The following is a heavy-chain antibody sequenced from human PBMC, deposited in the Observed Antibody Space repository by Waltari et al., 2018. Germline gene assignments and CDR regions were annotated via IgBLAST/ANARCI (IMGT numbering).Heavy chain of an antibody. Sequence: QVQLVQSGAEVKKPGASVKVSCTASGYTFTSYDINWVRQAPGQGLEWMGWMNPNRGNTGYAQKFQGRVTMTRNTSISTAYMELSSLRSEDTAVYYCARRAPYYYGSGSYYNGGEFDYWGQGTLVTVSS. CDR1: GYTFTSYD. V-gene: IGHV1-8*01. CDR3: ARRAPYYYGSGSYYNGGEFDY. J-gene: IGHJ4*02. CDR2: MNPNRGNT. D-gene: IGHD3-10*01.